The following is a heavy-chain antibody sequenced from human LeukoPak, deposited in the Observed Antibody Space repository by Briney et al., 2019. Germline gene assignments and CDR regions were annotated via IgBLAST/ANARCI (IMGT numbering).Heavy chain of an antibody. Sequence: SETLSLTCAVSGGSISSDNWWSWVRQPPGKGLEWIGEIYHSGSTNYNPSLQSRVTISVDKSNNHFPLRLTSVTAADTAVYYCATTGWYCLDHWGQGALVTVSS. V-gene: IGHV4-4*02. D-gene: IGHD6-19*01. CDR2: IYHSGST. CDR1: GGSISSDNW. CDR3: ATTGWYCLDH. J-gene: IGHJ1*01.